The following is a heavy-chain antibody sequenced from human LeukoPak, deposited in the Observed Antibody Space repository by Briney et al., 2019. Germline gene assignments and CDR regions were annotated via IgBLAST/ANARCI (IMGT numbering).Heavy chain of an antibody. CDR3: ARDLLGSGYGYYGY. V-gene: IGHV3-30*04. CDR2: ISYDGSNK. Sequence: GGSLRLSCAASGFTFSSYAMHWVRQAPGKGLEWVAVISYDGSNKYYADSVKGRFTISRDNSKNTLYLQMNSLRAEDTAVYYCARDLLGSGYGYYGYWGQGTLVTVSS. J-gene: IGHJ4*02. D-gene: IGHD3-3*01. CDR1: GFTFSSYA.